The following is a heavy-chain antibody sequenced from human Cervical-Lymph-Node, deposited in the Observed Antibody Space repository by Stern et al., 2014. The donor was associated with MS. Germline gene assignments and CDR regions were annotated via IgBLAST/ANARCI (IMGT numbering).Heavy chain of an antibody. D-gene: IGHD1-26*01. CDR2: INLSDGAT. CDR3: AREGADNDAFDV. V-gene: IGHV1-46*03. CDR1: GYTFIDYY. J-gene: IGHJ3*01. Sequence: VQLVESGADVKKPGASVTVSCRASGYTFIDYYIHWVRQAPGQGLEWMGIINLSDGATNYAQKFKGRVTITRATATNTAYMQLGSLTSEDTAVFFCAREGADNDAFDVWGQGTMVTVSS.